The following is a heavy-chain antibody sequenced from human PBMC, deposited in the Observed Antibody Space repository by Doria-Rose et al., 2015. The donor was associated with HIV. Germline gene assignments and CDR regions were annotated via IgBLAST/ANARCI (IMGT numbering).Heavy chain of an antibody. CDR1: RYTLTELS. J-gene: IGHJ4*02. V-gene: IGHV1-24*01. D-gene: IGHD3-10*01. CDR3: ATGLLVRGVIVAFGFDF. CDR2: FDPEDGET. Sequence: VQLVQSGAEVKKPGASVKVSCKVSRYTLTELSMHRVRQVPGKGLEWMGGFDPEDGETIYAQKFQGRVRMTEDTSTDTAFMELSSLTSEDTAVYYCATGLLVRGVIVAFGFDFWGQGTLVTVSS.